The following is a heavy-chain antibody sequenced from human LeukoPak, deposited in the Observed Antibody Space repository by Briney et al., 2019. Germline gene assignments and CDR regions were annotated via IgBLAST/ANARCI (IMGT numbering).Heavy chain of an antibody. CDR2: IYYSGST. CDR1: GGSISSGDYY. Sequence: SETLSLTCTVSGGSISSGDYYWSWIRQPPGKGLEWIGYIYYSGSTYYNPSLKSRVTISVDTSKNQFSLKLSSVTAADTAVYYCARGIVVEPAAGSDAFDIWGQGTMVTVSS. CDR3: ARGIVVEPAAGSDAFDI. J-gene: IGHJ3*02. D-gene: IGHD2-2*01. V-gene: IGHV4-30-4*08.